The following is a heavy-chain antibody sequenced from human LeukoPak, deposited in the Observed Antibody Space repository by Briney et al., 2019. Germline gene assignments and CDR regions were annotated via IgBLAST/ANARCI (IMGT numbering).Heavy chain of an antibody. Sequence: PSETLSLTRTVSGGSISSYYWSWIRQPPGKGLEWIGYIYYSGSTNYNPSLKSRVTMSVDTSKNQFSLKLSSVTAADTAVYYCARDRGSSWYPFDYWGQGTLVTVSS. J-gene: IGHJ4*02. D-gene: IGHD6-13*01. CDR1: GGSISSYY. CDR3: ARDRGSSWYPFDY. V-gene: IGHV4-59*12. CDR2: IYYSGST.